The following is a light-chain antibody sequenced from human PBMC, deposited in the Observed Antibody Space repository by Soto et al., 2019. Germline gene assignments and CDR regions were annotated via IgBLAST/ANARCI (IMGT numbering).Light chain of an antibody. CDR3: QQYDNWAT. V-gene: IGKV3-15*01. CDR1: QSVSTN. CDR2: DAS. Sequence: EIVMTQSPATLSVSPGERATLSCRSSQSVSTNLAWYQQRPGQAPRLLIYDASTRATGIPARFSGSGSGTEFTLTISSLPSEDFAVYYCQQYDNWATFGGGTKVEIK. J-gene: IGKJ4*01.